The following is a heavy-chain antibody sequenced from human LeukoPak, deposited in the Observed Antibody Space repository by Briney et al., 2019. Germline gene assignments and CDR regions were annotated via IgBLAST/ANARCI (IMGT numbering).Heavy chain of an antibody. CDR1: GGSISSYY. CDR3: ARDRGLRWYTFYYYNMDV. Sequence: SETLSLTCTVSGGSISSYYWSWIRQPPGKGLEWIGYIYYSGSTNYNPSLKSRVTISVDTSKNQFSLKLSSVTAADTAVYYCARDRGLRWYTFYYYNMDVWGKGTTVTVSS. D-gene: IGHD4-23*01. CDR2: IYYSGST. V-gene: IGHV4-59*01. J-gene: IGHJ6*03.